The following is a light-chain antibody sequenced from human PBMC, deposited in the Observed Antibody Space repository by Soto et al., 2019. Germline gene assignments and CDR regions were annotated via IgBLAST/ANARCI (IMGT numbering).Light chain of an antibody. CDR2: EVS. Sequence: QSALTQPTSGSGSPGQSITISCAGTSSDVGSYNLVSWYQQHPGKAPKLMIYEVSKRPSGVSNRFSGSKSGNTASLTISGLKAEDEADYYCCSYAGSSTPLIFGTGTKVTVL. CDR3: CSYAGSSTPLI. V-gene: IGLV2-23*02. J-gene: IGLJ1*01. CDR1: SSDVGSYNL.